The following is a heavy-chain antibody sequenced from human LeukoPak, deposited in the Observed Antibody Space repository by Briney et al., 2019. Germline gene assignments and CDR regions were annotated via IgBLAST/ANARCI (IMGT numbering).Heavy chain of an antibody. CDR1: GYSFNTYL. CDR3: ATRPYYDGSGSYWLY. D-gene: IGHD3-22*01. CDR2: IHPADSDT. V-gene: IGHV5-51*01. Sequence: GESLKISCQCSGYSFNTYLIGGVRQMPGXGLEWMGIIHPADSDTRYSPSLQGQVTISADKSIGTTYLQWSSLKASDTAMYYCATRPYYDGSGSYWLYWGQGTLVTVSS. J-gene: IGHJ4*02.